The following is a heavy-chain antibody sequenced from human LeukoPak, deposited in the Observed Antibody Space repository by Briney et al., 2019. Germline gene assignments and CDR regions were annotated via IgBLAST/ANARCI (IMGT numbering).Heavy chain of an antibody. V-gene: IGHV3-11*01. CDR2: ISSSGSTI. D-gene: IGHD3-10*01. CDR1: GFTFGDYG. J-gene: IGHJ6*02. Sequence: GGSLRLSCATSGFTFGDYGMSWIRQAPGKGLEWVSYISSSGSTIYYADSVKGRFTISRDNAKNSLYLQMNSLRAEDTAVYYCARAPGSGSYYPLVYYYYGMDVWGQGTTVTVSS. CDR3: ARAPGSGSYYPLVYYYYGMDV.